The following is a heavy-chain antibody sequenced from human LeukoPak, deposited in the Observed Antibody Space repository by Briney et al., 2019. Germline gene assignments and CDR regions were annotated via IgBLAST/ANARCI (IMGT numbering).Heavy chain of an antibody. V-gene: IGHV4-4*02. CDR2: ISLSGVT. CDR1: GGSISSTNW. CDR3: ARCVRYYFDY. D-gene: IGHD6-6*01. Sequence: SETLSLTCGVSGGSISSTNWWSWVRQPPGQGLEWIGEISLSGVTNYTPSLKSRVTMSLDRSKNHLSLTLTSVTAADTAVYYCARCVRYYFDYWGEGTLVTVSS. J-gene: IGHJ4*02.